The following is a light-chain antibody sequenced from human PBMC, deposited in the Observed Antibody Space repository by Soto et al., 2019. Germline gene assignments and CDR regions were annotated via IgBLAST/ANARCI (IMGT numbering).Light chain of an antibody. V-gene: IGKV3-11*01. J-gene: IGKJ2*01. CDR2: DTS. Sequence: EIVLTQSPGTLSLSPGERATLSCRASQSVSSYLAWYQQKPGQAPRLLIYDTSNRTTGIPARFSGSASGTDLTLTISSLEPEDFAVYYCQQRSNWPPQVTFGQGTKLAIK. CDR3: QQRSNWPPQVT. CDR1: QSVSSY.